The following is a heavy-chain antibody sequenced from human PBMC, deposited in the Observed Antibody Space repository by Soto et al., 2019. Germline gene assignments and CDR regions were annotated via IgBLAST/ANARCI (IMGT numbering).Heavy chain of an antibody. CDR2: IYHGGST. D-gene: IGHD3-22*01. Sequence: PSETLSLTCAVSGGSISSGGYSWSWLRQPPGKGLEWIGSIYHGGSTYYNPSLNSRVTLSIDMTNNHVSLILNSVTAADTAVYYCARVGPWVPYYYDSSPYTFENWFDPWGQGTLVTVSS. CDR3: ARVGPWVPYYYDSSPYTFENWFDP. CDR1: GGSISSGGYS. J-gene: IGHJ5*02. V-gene: IGHV4-39*02.